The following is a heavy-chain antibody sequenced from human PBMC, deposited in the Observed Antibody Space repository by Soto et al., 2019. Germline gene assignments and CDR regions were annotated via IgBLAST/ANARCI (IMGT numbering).Heavy chain of an antibody. CDR1: GFTFSSYG. V-gene: IGHV3-30*18. CDR2: ISYDGSNK. Sequence: QVQLVESGGGVVQPGRSLRLSCAACGFTFSSYGMHGVRQAPGKGLEWVAVISYDGSNKYYADSVKGRFTISRDNSKNTLYLQMNSLRAEDTAVYYCAKDRGWLAERYYYGMDVWGQGTTVTVSS. CDR3: AKDRGWLAERYYYGMDV. D-gene: IGHD6-19*01. J-gene: IGHJ6*02.